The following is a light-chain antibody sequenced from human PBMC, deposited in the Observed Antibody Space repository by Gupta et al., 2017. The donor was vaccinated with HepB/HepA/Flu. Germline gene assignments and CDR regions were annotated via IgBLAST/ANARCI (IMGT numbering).Light chain of an antibody. J-gene: IGLJ2*01. Sequence: QSVLPQPPSASGTPGQRVTISCSGSSSNIGSNIVNWYQQLPGTAPKLLIYNNNQRPSGVPDRFSGSKSGTSASLAISVLQSEDEADYYCAAWDDSLNGVVFGGGTKLTVL. CDR3: AAWDDSLNGVV. V-gene: IGLV1-44*01. CDR1: SSNIGSNI. CDR2: NNN.